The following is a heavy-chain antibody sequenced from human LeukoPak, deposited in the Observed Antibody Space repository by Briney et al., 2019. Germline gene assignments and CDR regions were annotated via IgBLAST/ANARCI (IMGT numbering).Heavy chain of an antibody. Sequence: GGSLRLSCAASRFTSSSYNMNWVRQAPGKGLEWVSSISTTSSYIYYADSMKGRFTISRDNAKNSLYLQMNSLRAEDTAVYYCAREKIAAVGPMDDAFDIWGQGTMVTVSS. D-gene: IGHD6-6*01. CDR1: RFTSSSYN. CDR2: ISTTSSYI. J-gene: IGHJ3*02. CDR3: AREKIAAVGPMDDAFDI. V-gene: IGHV3-21*01.